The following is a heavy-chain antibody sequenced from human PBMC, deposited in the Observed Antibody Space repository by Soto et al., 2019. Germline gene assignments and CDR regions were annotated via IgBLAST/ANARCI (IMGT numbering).Heavy chain of an antibody. D-gene: IGHD6-13*01. J-gene: IGHJ4*02. CDR1: EFTFSNYA. CDR3: PTDLQQLIVSLDY. Sequence: PGGSLRLSCAASEFTFSNYAMSWVRQAPGKGLEWVSSISDNGGTTYYADSVKGRFTISRDNSKNTLYLQMNSLRAEDTAVYYCPTDLQQLIVSLDYWGQGTLVPVSS. V-gene: IGHV3-23*01. CDR2: ISDNGGTT.